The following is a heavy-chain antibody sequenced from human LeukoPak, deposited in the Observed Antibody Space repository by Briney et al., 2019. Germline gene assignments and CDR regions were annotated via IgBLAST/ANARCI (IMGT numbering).Heavy chain of an antibody. J-gene: IGHJ3*02. CDR2: ARGSGDST. CDR1: GGSISSGDYY. Sequence: ETLSLTCTVSGGSISSGDYYWSWIRQPPGKGLEWVSCARGSGDSTYYADSVKGRFTISRDNSKNTLYLQMNSLRAEDTAVYYCARAKIQEVTIFGVVIPAYDAFDIWGQGTMVTVSS. D-gene: IGHD3-3*01. V-gene: IGHV3-23*01. CDR3: ARAKIQEVTIFGVVIPAYDAFDI.